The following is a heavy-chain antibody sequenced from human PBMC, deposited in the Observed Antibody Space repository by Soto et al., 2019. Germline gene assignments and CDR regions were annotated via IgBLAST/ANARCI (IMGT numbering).Heavy chain of an antibody. CDR1: GFTFSSYW. Sequence: EVQLVESGGGLVQPGGSLRLSCAASGFTFSSYWMHWVRQAPGKGRVWVSRINSDGSSTSYADSVKGRFTISRDNAKNTLYLQMNSLRAEETAVYYCARGHYYYYYMDVWGKGTTVTVSS. J-gene: IGHJ6*03. V-gene: IGHV3-74*01. CDR3: ARGHYYYYYMDV. CDR2: INSDGSST.